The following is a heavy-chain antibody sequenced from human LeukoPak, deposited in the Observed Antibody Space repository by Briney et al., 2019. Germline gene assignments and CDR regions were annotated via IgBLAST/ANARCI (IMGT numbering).Heavy chain of an antibody. V-gene: IGHV4-39*07. J-gene: IGHJ4*02. CDR3: ATRGGSTAFNYYFDY. CDR2: IYHSGST. D-gene: IGHD2-2*01. Sequence: SETLSLTCTVSGGSISSSSYYWGWIRQPPGKGLEWIGSIYHSGSTYYNAFLKSRVTISVDTSKNQFSLKLSSVTAADTAVYYCATRGGSTAFNYYFDYWGQGTLVTVSS. CDR1: GGSISSSSYY.